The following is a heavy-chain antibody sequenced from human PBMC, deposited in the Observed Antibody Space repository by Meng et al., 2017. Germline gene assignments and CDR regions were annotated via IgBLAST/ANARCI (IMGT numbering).Heavy chain of an antibody. D-gene: IGHD2-2*01. V-gene: IGHV1-69*06. CDR1: GGTFSSYA. J-gene: IGHJ5*02. CDR3: ARGRADIVVVPAARTNWFDP. CDR2: IIPIFGTA. Sequence: SVKVSCKASGGTFSSYAISWVRQAPGQGLEWMGGIIPIFGTANYAQKFQGRVTITADKSTSTAYMELSSLRSEDTAVYYCARGRADIVVVPAARTNWFDPWGQGTLVTVSS.